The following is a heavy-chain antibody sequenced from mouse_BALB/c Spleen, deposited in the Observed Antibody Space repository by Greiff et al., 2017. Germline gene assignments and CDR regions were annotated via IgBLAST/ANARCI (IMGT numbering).Heavy chain of an antibody. Sequence: VKLQESGPGLVAPSQSLSITCTVSGFSLTSYGVHWVRQPPGKGLEWLGVIWAGGSTNYNSALMSRLSISKDNSKSQVFLKMNSLQTDDTAMYYCAREVTTVVEDYYAMDYWGQGTSVTVSS. CDR2: IWAGGST. J-gene: IGHJ4*01. D-gene: IGHD1-1*01. CDR1: GFSLTSYG. V-gene: IGHV2-9*02. CDR3: AREVTTVVEDYYAMDY.